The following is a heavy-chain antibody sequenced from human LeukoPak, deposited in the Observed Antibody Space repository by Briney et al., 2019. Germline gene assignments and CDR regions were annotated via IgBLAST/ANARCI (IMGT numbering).Heavy chain of an antibody. CDR1: GGTFSSYA. J-gene: IGHJ4*02. V-gene: IGHV1-46*01. Sequence: GASVKVSCKASGGTFSSYAISWVRQAPGQGLEWMGIINPSGGSTSYAQKFQGRVTMTRDMSTSTVYMELSSLRSEDTAVYYCARGWITMIVVVNQNFDYWGQGTLVTVSS. CDR2: INPSGGST. CDR3: ARGWITMIVVVNQNFDY. D-gene: IGHD3-22*01.